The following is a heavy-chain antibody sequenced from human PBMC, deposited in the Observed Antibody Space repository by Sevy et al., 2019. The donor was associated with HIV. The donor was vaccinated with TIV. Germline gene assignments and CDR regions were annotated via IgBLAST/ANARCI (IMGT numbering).Heavy chain of an antibody. Sequence: GGSLRLSCAASGFTFSSYAMSWVRQAPGKGLEWVSAISGSGGSTYYADSVQGRFIISRDNSKSTLHLQMNSLRAQDTAIYYCARDSARVIVPTAGFDSWGQGTLVTVSS. CDR2: ISGSGGST. V-gene: IGHV3-23*01. CDR3: ARDSARVIVPTAGFDS. J-gene: IGHJ5*01. D-gene: IGHD1-1*01. CDR1: GFTFSSYA.